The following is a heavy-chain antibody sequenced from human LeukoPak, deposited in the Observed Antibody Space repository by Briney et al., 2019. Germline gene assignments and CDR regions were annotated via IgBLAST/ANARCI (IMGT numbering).Heavy chain of an antibody. J-gene: IGHJ4*02. CDR1: GFTVSSKY. CDR2: IRSKANSYAT. V-gene: IGHV3-73*01. D-gene: IGHD3-22*01. CDR3: TSPTYDSSGYHFDY. Sequence: GGSLRLSCAASGFTVSSKYMSWVRQASGKGLEWVGRIRSKANSYATAYAASVKGRFTISRDDSKNTAYLQMNSLKTEDTAVYYCTSPTYDSSGYHFDYWGQGTLVTVSS.